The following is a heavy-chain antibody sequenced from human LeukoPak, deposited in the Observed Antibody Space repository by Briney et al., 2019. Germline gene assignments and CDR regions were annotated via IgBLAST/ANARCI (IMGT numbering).Heavy chain of an antibody. CDR1: GFTFSSYS. V-gene: IGHV3-21*01. J-gene: IGHJ4*02. CDR2: ISSSSDYI. CDR3: ARAPTTGVYYFDY. D-gene: IGHD1-14*01. Sequence: GGSLRLSCAVSGFTFSSYSMIWVRQSPGNGLEWVSSISSSSDYIYYADSVKGRFTISRDNARNSLYLQTNSLRAEDTAVYYCARAPTTGVYYFDYWGQGTLVTVSS.